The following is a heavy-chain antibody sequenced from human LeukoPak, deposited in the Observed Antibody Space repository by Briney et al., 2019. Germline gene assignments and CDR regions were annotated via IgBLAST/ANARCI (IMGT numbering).Heavy chain of an antibody. CDR3: ARDGVVVPARDAFDI. V-gene: IGHV3-30*02. J-gene: IGHJ3*02. D-gene: IGHD2-15*01. Sequence: GGSLRLSCAASGFTFSSYGMHWVRQAPGKGLEWVAFIRYDGSNKYYADSVKGRFTISRDNSKNTLYLQMNSLRAEDTAVHYCARDGVVVPARDAFDIWGQGTMVTVSS. CDR1: GFTFSSYG. CDR2: IRYDGSNK.